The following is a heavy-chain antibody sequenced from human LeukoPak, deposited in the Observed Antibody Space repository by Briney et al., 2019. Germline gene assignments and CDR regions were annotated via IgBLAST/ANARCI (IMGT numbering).Heavy chain of an antibody. J-gene: IGHJ4*02. Sequence: SQTLSLTCTVSGGSVSSGDYYWGWIRQPPGKGLEWIGHIHYSGSTYHDPSLKSRGLISVDTSKNQFSLILSSVTAADTAVYYCARVLVAGGIRVIDFWGQGTLVTVSS. CDR3: ARVLVAGGIRVIDF. CDR1: GGSVSSGDYY. V-gene: IGHV4-30-4*01. D-gene: IGHD6-13*01. CDR2: IHYSGST.